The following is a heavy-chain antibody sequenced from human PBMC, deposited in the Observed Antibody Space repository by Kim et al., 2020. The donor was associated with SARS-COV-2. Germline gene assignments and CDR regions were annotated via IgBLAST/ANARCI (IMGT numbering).Heavy chain of an antibody. V-gene: IGHV1-3*01. CDR3: ARDIGIAATGADY. Sequence: ASVKVSCKASGYTFTSYAMHWVLQAPGQRLEWMGWINAGNGNTKYSQKFQGRVTITRDTSASTAYMELSSLRSEDTAMYYCARDIGIAATGADYWGQGTLVTVSS. CDR2: INAGNGNT. CDR1: GYTFTSYA. J-gene: IGHJ4*02. D-gene: IGHD6-13*01.